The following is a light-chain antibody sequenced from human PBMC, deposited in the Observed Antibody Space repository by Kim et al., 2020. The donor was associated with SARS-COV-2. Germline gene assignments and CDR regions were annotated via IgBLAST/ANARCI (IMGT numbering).Light chain of an antibody. CDR1: QSISNW. V-gene: IGKV1-5*03. CDR2: KAS. CDR3: HQYNSYSRT. Sequence: DIQMTQPPSTLSASVGDRVTITCRASQSISNWLAWYQRKPGKATKVLIYKASSLESGVPSRFSGSGSGTEFTLTISSLQPDDFATYYCHQYNSYSRTFGEGTKVDIK. J-gene: IGKJ1*01.